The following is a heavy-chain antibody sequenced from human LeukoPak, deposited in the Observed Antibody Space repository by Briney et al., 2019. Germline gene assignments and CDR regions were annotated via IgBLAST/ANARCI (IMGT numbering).Heavy chain of an antibody. CDR1: GFTFSSYA. D-gene: IGHD5-18*01. J-gene: IGHJ4*02. Sequence: GGSLRLSCAASGFTFSSYAMSWVRQAPGKGLEWASAISGSGGSTYCADSVKGRFTISRDNSKNTLYLQMNSLRAEDTAVYYCANGIQLWLFDYWGQGTLVTVSS. CDR2: ISGSGGST. V-gene: IGHV3-23*01. CDR3: ANGIQLWLFDY.